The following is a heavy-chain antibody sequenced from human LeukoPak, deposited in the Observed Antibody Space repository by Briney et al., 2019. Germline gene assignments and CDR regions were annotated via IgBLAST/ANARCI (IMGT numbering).Heavy chain of an antibody. J-gene: IGHJ6*02. CDR1: GGSISSGDYY. CDR3: ARTPFYYYGMDV. V-gene: IGHV4-39*07. Sequence: SETLSLTCTVSGGSISSGDYYWSWIRQPPGKGPEWIGEIYHSGSTNYNPSLKSRVTISVDKSKNQFSLKLSSVTAADTAVYYCARTPFYYYGMDVWGQGTTVTVSS. CDR2: IYHSGST.